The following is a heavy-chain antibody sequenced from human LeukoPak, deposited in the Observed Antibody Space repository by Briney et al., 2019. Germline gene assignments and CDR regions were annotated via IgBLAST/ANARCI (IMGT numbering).Heavy chain of an antibody. CDR3: ARERGGWTAAGHFDY. CDR2: IYYSGST. V-gene: IGHV4-30-4*01. Sequence: SQTLPLTCTVSGGSISSGDYCWSWIRQPPGKGLEWIGYIYYSGSTYYNPSLKSRVTISVDTSKNQFSLKLSSVTAADTAVYYCARERGGWTAAGHFDYWGQGTLVTVSS. CDR1: GGSISSGDYC. J-gene: IGHJ4*02. D-gene: IGHD6-13*01.